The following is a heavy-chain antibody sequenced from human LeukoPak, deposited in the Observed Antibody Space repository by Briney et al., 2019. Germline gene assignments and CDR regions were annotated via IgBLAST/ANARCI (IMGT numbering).Heavy chain of an antibody. V-gene: IGHV3-21*01. J-gene: IGHJ4*02. CDR1: GFTLSIYS. Sequence: KPGGSLRLSCAASGFTLSIYSMTWVRQAPGKGLEWVSSISSSRSFIYYADSVKGRFTISKDKAKNSLFLQMNSLRAEDTAVYYCTRTLQSVRDGYKSFDSWGQGTLVTVSS. D-gene: IGHD5-24*01. CDR3: TRTLQSVRDGYKSFDS. CDR2: ISSSRSFI.